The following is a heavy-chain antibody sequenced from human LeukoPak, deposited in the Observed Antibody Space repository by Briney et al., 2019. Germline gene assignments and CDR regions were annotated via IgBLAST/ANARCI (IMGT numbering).Heavy chain of an antibody. CDR3: ARDPEGYYDSSGYYSPRYFDY. CDR2: ISWNGGST. V-gene: IGHV3-20*04. D-gene: IGHD3-22*01. Sequence: GGSLRLSCAASGFTFDDYGMSWVRQAPGKGLEWVSGISWNGGSTGYADSVKGRFTISRDNAKNSLYLQMNSLRAEDTALYYCARDPEGYYDSSGYYSPRYFDYWGQGTLVTVSS. J-gene: IGHJ4*02. CDR1: GFTFDDYG.